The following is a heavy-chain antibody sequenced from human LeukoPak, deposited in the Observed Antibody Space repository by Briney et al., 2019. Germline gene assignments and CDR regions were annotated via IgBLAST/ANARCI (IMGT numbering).Heavy chain of an antibody. Sequence: SETLSLTCTVSGVSISSYYWSWIRQPAGKGLEWIGRIYTSGSTNYNPSLKSRVTMSVDTSKNQFSLKLSSVTAADTAVYYCARVCMVRYYYYYMDVWGKGTTVTISS. CDR2: IYTSGST. CDR1: GVSISSYY. J-gene: IGHJ6*03. V-gene: IGHV4-4*07. D-gene: IGHD2-8*01. CDR3: ARVCMVRYYYYYMDV.